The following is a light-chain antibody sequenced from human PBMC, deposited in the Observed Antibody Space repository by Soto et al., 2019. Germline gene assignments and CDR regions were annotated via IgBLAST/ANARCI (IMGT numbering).Light chain of an antibody. J-gene: IGLJ1*01. CDR1: GSDVGGYNY. Sequence: QSVLTQPPSVSGAPGQRVTISCTGTGSDVGGYNYVSWYQQHPGKAPKLMIYEVSNRPSGVSNRFSGSKSGNTASLTISGLQAEDEADYYCSSYTSSSTYVFGTGTKVTVL. CDR3: SSYTSSSTYV. V-gene: IGLV2-14*01. CDR2: EVS.